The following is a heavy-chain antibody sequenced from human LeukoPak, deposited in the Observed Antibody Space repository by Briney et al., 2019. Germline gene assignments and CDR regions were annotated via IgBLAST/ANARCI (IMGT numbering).Heavy chain of an antibody. D-gene: IGHD3-22*01. CDR2: INQDGSEN. CDR1: GFTFSSYW. Sequence: GGSLRLSCAASGFTFSSYWMSWVRQAPGMGLERVANINQDGSENYYVDSVKGRFTISRDNANNPLYLHMNSLRAEDTAVYYCARDPPSGYDSPGDWGQGTLVTVSS. J-gene: IGHJ4*02. CDR3: ARDPPSGYDSPGD. V-gene: IGHV3-7*01.